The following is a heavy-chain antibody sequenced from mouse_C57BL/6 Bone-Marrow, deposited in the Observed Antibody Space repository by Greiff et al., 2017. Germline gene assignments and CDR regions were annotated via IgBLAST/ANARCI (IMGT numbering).Heavy chain of an antibody. D-gene: IGHD2-3*01. CDR1: GYTFTSYW. J-gene: IGHJ2*01. CDR3: ARCGGYFLFDY. Sequence: VQVVEPGAELAKPGASVKLSCKASGYTFTSYWMHWVKQRPGQGLEWIGYINPSSGYTKYNQKFKDKATLTADKSSSTAYMQLSSLTSEDSAVXYCARCGGYFLFDYWGQGTTLTVSS. V-gene: IGHV1-7*01. CDR2: INPSSGYT.